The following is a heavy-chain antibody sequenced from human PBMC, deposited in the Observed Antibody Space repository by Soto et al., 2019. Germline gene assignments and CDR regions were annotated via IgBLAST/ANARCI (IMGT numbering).Heavy chain of an antibody. CDR3: AKDLGPYSRYGMDV. J-gene: IGHJ6*02. Sequence: GGSLRLSCAASGFTFSSYAMSWVRQAPGKGLEWVSDISGSGGSTYYADSVKGRFTISRDNSKNTLYLQMNSLRAEDTAVYYCAKDLGPYSRYGMDVWGQGTTVTVS. V-gene: IGHV3-23*01. CDR2: ISGSGGST. CDR1: GFTFSSYA. D-gene: IGHD6-13*01.